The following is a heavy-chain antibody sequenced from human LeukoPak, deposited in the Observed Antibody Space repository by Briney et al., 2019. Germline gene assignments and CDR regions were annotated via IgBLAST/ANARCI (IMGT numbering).Heavy chain of an antibody. V-gene: IGHV3-66*01. D-gene: IGHD3-16*01. CDR3: ARYGLGAHAFDI. Sequence: GGSLRLSCAASGFTFSSYEMNWVRQAPGKGLEWVSVIYSGGSTYYADSVKGRFTISRDNSKNTLYLQMNSLRAEDTAVYYCARYGLGAHAFDIWGQGTMVTVSS. CDR2: IYSGGST. CDR1: GFTFSSYE. J-gene: IGHJ3*02.